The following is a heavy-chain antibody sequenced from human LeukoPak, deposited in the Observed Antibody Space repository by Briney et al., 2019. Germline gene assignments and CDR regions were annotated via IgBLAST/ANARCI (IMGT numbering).Heavy chain of an antibody. D-gene: IGHD3-22*01. Sequence: ASVKVSCKASGYTFTGYYMHWVRQAPGQGLEWMGWINPNSGGTNYAQKFQGGVTMTRDTSISTAYMELSRLRSDDTAVYYCAREAALDYYDSRGYNYWGQGTLVTVSS. V-gene: IGHV1-2*02. J-gene: IGHJ4*02. CDR3: AREAALDYYDSRGYNY. CDR2: INPNSGGT. CDR1: GYTFTGYY.